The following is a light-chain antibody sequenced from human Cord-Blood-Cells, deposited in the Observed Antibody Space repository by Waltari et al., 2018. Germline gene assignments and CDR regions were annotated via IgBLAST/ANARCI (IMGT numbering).Light chain of an antibody. CDR3: QQYYSTPRT. J-gene: IGKJ1*01. Sequence: DIVMTQSPDSLAVSLGERATINCKSSQSVLYSSNNKNYLAWYQQKPGQPLKLRIYWASTRESGVPARFSGSGSGTDFTLTISSLQAEDVAVYYCQQYYSTPRTFGQGTKVEIK. V-gene: IGKV4-1*01. CDR1: QSVLYSSNNKNY. CDR2: WAS.